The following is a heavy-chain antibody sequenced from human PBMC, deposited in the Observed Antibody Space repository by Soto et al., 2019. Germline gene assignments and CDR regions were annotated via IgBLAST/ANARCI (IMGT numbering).Heavy chain of an antibody. J-gene: IGHJ5*01. V-gene: IGHV4-59*01. CDR3: ASMIGDPVLSFDS. CDR2: IFYSGST. CDR1: GGSISSYY. Sequence: QVQLQESGPGLVKPSETLSLTCTVSGGSISSYYWSWIRQPPGKGLEWIGFIFYSGSTSYNPSLTSRVTISIDTSKYQFSLKLNSVTAADTAVYYCASMIGDPVLSFDSWGQGTLVAVSS. D-gene: IGHD3-10*02.